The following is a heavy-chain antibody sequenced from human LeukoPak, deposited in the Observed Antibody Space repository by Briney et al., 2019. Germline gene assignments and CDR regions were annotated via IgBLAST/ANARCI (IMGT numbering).Heavy chain of an antibody. V-gene: IGHV3-23*01. CDR2: IGGSGGST. J-gene: IGHJ4*02. Sequence: GGSLRLSCAASGFTFSSYGMSWVRQAPGKGLEWVSSIGGSGGSTYYADSVKGRFSISRDNSKNTLYVQMNSLRAEDTAVYYCAKVFEGAILWGQGTLVTVSS. CDR1: GFTFSSYG. CDR3: AKVFEGAIL. D-gene: IGHD1-26*01.